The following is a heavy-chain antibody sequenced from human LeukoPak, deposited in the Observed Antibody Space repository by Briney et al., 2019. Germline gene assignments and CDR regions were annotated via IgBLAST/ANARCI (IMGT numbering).Heavy chain of an antibody. J-gene: IGHJ4*02. CDR2: ISAYNGDA. CDR1: GGTFSSYA. D-gene: IGHD6-6*01. Sequence: ASVKVSCKASGGTFSSYAISWVRQAPGQGLEWMGWISAYNGDANYAQKLQGRVTMTTDTSTSTAYMELRSLRSDDTAVYYCARAIAARSSSAFDYWGQGTLVTVSS. CDR3: ARAIAARSSSAFDY. V-gene: IGHV1-18*01.